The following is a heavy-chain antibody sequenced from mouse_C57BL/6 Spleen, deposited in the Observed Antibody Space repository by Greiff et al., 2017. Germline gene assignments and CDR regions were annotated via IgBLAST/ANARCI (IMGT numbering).Heavy chain of an antibody. CDR1: GYTFTDYE. CDR3: TGWLLPYFDV. V-gene: IGHV1-15*01. CDR2: IDPETGVT. Sequence: QVQLKQSGADLVRPGASLTLSCTASGYTFTDYEMPWVKQTPVHGLEWIGAIDPETGVTAYNQKFKGKAILTADKSSSTAYMELRSLTSEDSAVYYCTGWLLPYFDVWGTGTTVTVSS. J-gene: IGHJ1*03. D-gene: IGHD2-3*01.